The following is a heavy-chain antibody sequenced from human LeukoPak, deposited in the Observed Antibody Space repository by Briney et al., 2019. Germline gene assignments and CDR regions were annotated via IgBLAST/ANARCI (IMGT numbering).Heavy chain of an antibody. V-gene: IGHV3-9*01. CDR2: ISWNSGSI. J-gene: IGHJ4*02. D-gene: IGHD3-22*01. Sequence: GGSLRLSCAASGFTFDDYAMHWVRQAPGKGLEWVSGISWNSGSIGYADSVKGRFTISRDNAKNSLYLQMNSLRAEDTALYYCAKSLRRRYDSSGYYYSDWGQGTLVTVSS. CDR1: GFTFDDYA. CDR3: AKSLRRRYDSSGYYYSD.